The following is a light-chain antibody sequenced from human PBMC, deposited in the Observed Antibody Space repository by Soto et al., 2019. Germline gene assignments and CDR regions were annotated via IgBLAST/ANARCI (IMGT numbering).Light chain of an antibody. CDR1: QSLDRDY. J-gene: IGKJ1*01. CDR3: HQYDSYPRT. CDR2: KAS. V-gene: IGKV1-5*03. Sequence: IQMTQSPSTLSASLGDRVTMTCRASQSLDRDYLVWYQQKPGKAPKLLIYKASTLESGVPSRFSGGGSGTAFSLTINSLQSDDFATYYCHQYDSYPRTFGQGTKV.